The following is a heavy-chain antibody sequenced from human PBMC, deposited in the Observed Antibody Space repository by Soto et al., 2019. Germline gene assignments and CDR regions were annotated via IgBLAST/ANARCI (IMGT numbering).Heavy chain of an antibody. CDR3: ASRRLPYCSRRSCYVIDY. D-gene: IGHD2-15*01. CDR2: ICDDGSNK. Sequence: GGSLRLSCAASGFTFSSYGMHWVRQAPGKGLEWLALICDDGSNKNYSDSVKGRSTISRDTSKNTLYLQMNNLRAEDSAMYYCASRRLPYCSRRSCYVIDYRGQGTLVTVSS. J-gene: IGHJ4*02. CDR1: GFTFSSYG. V-gene: IGHV3-33*01.